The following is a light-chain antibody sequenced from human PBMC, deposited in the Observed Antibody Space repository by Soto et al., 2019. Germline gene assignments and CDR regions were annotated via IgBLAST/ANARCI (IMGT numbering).Light chain of an antibody. CDR2: AAS. J-gene: IGKJ5*01. Sequence: DIQMTQSPSSVSASVGDRVTITCLASQNIRSWLAWYQQKPGKAPKLLIYAASNLQSGVPSRFSGSGSGTDFTLTISSLQPEDFATYYCEQVNSFPITYGQGTRLEIK. CDR3: EQVNSFPIT. V-gene: IGKV1-12*01. CDR1: QNIRSW.